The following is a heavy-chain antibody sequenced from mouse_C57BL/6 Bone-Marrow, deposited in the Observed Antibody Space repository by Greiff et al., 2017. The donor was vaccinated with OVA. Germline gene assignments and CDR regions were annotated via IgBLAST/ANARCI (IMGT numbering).Heavy chain of an antibody. J-gene: IGHJ1*03. CDR3: ARTDDYGLYWYFDV. Sequence: VQLQQSGPGLVQPSQSLSITCTVSGFSLTSYGVHWVRQSPGKGLEWLGVIWSGGSTDYNAAFISRLSISKDNSKSQVFFKMNSLQADDTAIYYCARTDDYGLYWYFDVWGTGTTVTVSS. CDR2: IWSGGST. D-gene: IGHD2-4*01. CDR1: GFSLTSYG. V-gene: IGHV2-2*01.